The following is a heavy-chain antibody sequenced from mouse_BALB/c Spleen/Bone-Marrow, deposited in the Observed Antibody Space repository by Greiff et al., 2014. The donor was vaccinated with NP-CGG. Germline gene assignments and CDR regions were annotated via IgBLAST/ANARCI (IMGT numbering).Heavy chain of an antibody. CDR3: ARDMGGLLFDS. V-gene: IGHV7-3*02. CDR2: IRNKAYGYTT. D-gene: IGHD1-1*01. J-gene: IGHJ2*01. Sequence: EVKLMESGGGLVQPGGSLRLSCATSGFTFTDYYMNWVRQPPGKALEWLFFIRNKAYGYTTEYSASVKGRFTISRDNSQNILYLQMNTLRAEDSATYYCARDMGGLLFDSWGQGTTLSVSS. CDR1: GFTFTDYY.